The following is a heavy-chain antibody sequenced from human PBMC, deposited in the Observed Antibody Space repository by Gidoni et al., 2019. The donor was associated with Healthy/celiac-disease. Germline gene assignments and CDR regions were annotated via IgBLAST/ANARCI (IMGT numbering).Heavy chain of an antibody. CDR1: GYSISSGYY. Sequence: QVQLQESGPGLVTPSETLSLTCTVSGYSISSGYYWGWIRQPPGKGLEWIGSIYHSGSTYYNPSLKSRVTISVDTSKNQFSLKLSSVTAADTAVYYCATDDYSYGPHHAFDIWGQGTMVTVSS. V-gene: IGHV4-38-2*02. CDR3: ATDDYSYGPHHAFDI. CDR2: IYHSGST. J-gene: IGHJ3*02. D-gene: IGHD5-18*01.